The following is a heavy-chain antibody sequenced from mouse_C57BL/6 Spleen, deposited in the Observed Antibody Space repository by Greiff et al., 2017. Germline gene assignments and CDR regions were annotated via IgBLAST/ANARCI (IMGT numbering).Heavy chain of an antibody. V-gene: IGHV6-3*01. D-gene: IGHD1-1*01. CDR1: GFTFSNYW. CDR3: TPGSSYEGKDY. J-gene: IGHJ4*01. Sequence: EVHLVESGGGLVQPGGSMKLSCVASGFTFSNYWMNWVRQSPEKGLEWVAQIRLKSDNYATHYAESVQGRFTISRDDSKSGVYLQKNNLKAEDTGIYYCTPGSSYEGKDYWGQGTSVTVSS. CDR2: IRLKSDNYAT.